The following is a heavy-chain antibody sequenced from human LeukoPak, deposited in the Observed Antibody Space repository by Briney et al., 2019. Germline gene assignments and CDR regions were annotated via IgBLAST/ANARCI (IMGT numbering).Heavy chain of an antibody. J-gene: IGHJ4*02. CDR1: GYTFTSYG. CDR3: ARDFSSGWPNFDY. D-gene: IGHD3-3*01. V-gene: IGHV1-18*01. CDR2: ISAYNGNT. Sequence: AASVKVSCKASGYTFTSYGISWVRQAPGQGLEWMGWISAYNGNTNYAQKLQGRVAMTTDTSTSTAYMELRSLRPDDTAVYYCARDFSSGWPNFDYWGQGTLVTVSS.